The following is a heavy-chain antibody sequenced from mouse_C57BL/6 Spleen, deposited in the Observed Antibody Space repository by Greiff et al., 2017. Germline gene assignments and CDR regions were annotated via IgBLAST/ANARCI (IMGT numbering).Heavy chain of an antibody. CDR3: ASFTTVVAGPAMDY. V-gene: IGHV1-26*01. Sequence: VQLQQSGPELVKPGASVKISCKASGYTFTDYYMNWVKQSHGKSLEWIGDINPNNGGTSYNQKFKGKATLTVDKSSSTAYMELRSLTSEDSAVYYCASFTTVVAGPAMDYWGQGTSVTVSS. CDR1: GYTFTDYY. J-gene: IGHJ4*01. CDR2: INPNNGGT. D-gene: IGHD1-1*01.